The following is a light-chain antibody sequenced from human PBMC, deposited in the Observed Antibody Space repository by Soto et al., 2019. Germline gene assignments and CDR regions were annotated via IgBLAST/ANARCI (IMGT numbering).Light chain of an antibody. CDR2: DAS. Sequence: EIVLTQSPATLSLSPGERATLSCSASQSVSSYLAWYQQKPGQAPRLLIYDASNRATGIPARFSGSGSGTDFTLTISSLEPEDFAVYYSQQRSNWPRPFGQGTQVEIK. V-gene: IGKV3-11*01. CDR3: QQRSNWPRP. CDR1: QSVSSY. J-gene: IGKJ1*01.